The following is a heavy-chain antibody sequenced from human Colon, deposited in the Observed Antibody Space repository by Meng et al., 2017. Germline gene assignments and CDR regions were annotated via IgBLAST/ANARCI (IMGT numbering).Heavy chain of an antibody. CDR2: IPHRGSS. D-gene: IGHD3-10*01. J-gene: IGHJ1*01. CDR1: GDSITNHNW. V-gene: IGHV4-4*02. CDR3: LRGSGGSV. Sequence: QVQLRESGPALGKPAETLSLTCAVSGDSITNHNWWAWVRQPPGKGLEWIGEIPHRGSSAYNPSLKSRVSMSIDKSKNQFSLKLTSVTAADTAAYHCLRGSGGSVWGQGTLVTVSS.